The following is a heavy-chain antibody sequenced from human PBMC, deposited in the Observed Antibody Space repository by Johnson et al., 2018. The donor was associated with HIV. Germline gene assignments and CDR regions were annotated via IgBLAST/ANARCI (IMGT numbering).Heavy chain of an antibody. CDR2: IRSEAYGGTA. D-gene: IGHD3-3*01. CDR1: GFTFSYFV. J-gene: IGHJ3*02. V-gene: IGHV3-49*04. Sequence: VQLVESGGGLVQPGRSLRLSCAASGFTFSYFVVSWVRQAPGKGLEWVSFIRSEAYGGTAEYAASVKGRFTISRDDSKNIVYLQMNSLRTDDTAIYYCSSPNVWSGKSVNDVFEIWGQGTMVTVSS. CDR3: SSPNVWSGKSVNDVFEI.